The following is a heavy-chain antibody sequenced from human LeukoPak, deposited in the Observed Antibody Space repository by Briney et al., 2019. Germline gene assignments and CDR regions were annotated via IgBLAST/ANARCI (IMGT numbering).Heavy chain of an antibody. D-gene: IGHD1-26*01. CDR2: SSSTGNTI. V-gene: IGHV3-48*02. J-gene: IGHJ4*02. Sequence: GGSLRLSCAASGFTFSSYGMNWVRQASGKGLEWVSYSSSTGNTIFYADSVKGRFTISRDNAKNSLYLQMNSLIDEDTAVYYCVRDWYSNTWHPDHWGQGTLVTVSS. CDR1: GFTFSSYG. CDR3: VRDWYSNTWHPDH.